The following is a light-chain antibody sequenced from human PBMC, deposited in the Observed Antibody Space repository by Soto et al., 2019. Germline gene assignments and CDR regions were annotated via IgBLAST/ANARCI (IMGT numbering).Light chain of an antibody. CDR2: PAS. Sequence: EIQMTHSASCLCASVGDGVTIXCRASQRISSYLTWYQQEPGKAPKLLISPASNLQNGVPSMFSGSGCGKDFTPTISSLPPEDFATYDCQQSYSTPSFGQGTKVDIK. J-gene: IGKJ1*01. CDR3: QQSYSTPS. CDR1: QRISSY. V-gene: IGKV1-39*01.